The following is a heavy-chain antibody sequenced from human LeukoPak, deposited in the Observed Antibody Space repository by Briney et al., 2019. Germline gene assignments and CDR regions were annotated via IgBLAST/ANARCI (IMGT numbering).Heavy chain of an antibody. D-gene: IGHD6-19*01. CDR2: IWFDGKNT. CDR3: TRDPPSSGWSFDY. V-gene: IGHV3-33*01. Sequence: GGSLRLSCAASGFTFSTHAIHWVRQAPAKGLEWVAMIWFDGKNTHYVDSVKGRFTISRDNSKNTVDLRMNSLRAEDTAAYYCTRDPPSSGWSFDYWGQGTLVTVSS. CDR1: GFTFSTHA. J-gene: IGHJ4*02.